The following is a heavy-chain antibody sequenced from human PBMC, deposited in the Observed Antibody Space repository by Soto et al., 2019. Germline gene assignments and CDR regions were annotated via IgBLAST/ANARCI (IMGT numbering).Heavy chain of an antibody. J-gene: IGHJ3*02. D-gene: IGHD3-22*01. CDR3: SLAMFYYDSSGYYRDVAFDI. V-gene: IGHV4-59*01. Sequence: PSETLSLTCTVSGGSISSYYWSWIRQPPGKGLKRIGYIYYSGSTNYNHSLKSRVTISVDTSKNQFSLKLSSVTASDAAVYYFSLAMFYYDSSGYYRDVAFDIWGQGTMVTVSS. CDR1: GGSISSYY. CDR2: IYYSGST.